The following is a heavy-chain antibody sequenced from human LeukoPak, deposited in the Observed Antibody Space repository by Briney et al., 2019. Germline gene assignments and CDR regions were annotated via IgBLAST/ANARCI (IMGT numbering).Heavy chain of an antibody. D-gene: IGHD3-3*01. Sequence: QXXGXGXXWXGXIYXGGSTYYAESVKGRFTISRDNSKNTLYLQMNSLRAEDTAVYYCARARVLEWLLYPIIDYFDYWGQGTLVTVSS. J-gene: IGHJ4*02. V-gene: IGHV3-66*01. CDR2: IYXGGST. CDR3: ARARVLEWLLYPIIDYFDY.